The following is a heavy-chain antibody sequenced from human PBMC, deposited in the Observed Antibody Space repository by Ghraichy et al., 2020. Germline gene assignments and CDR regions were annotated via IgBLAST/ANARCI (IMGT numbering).Heavy chain of an antibody. V-gene: IGHV3-11*01. D-gene: IGHD2-2*01. J-gene: IGHJ6*02. CDR1: GFTFSDYY. CDR2: ISSSGSTI. Sequence: GGSLRLSCAASGFTFSDYYMSWIRQAPGKGLEWVSYISSSGSTIYYADSVKGRFTISRDNAKNSLYLKMNSLRAEDTAVYYCAREQDEGPKVVPAAHYYYYGMDVWGQGTTVTVSS. CDR3: AREQDEGPKVVPAAHYYYYGMDV.